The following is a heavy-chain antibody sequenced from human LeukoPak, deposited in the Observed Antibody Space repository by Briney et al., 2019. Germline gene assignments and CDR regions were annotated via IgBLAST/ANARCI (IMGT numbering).Heavy chain of an antibody. Sequence: SETLSLTCTVSGGSISSSSYYWGWIRQPPGKGLEWIGSIYYGGSTYYNPSLKSRVTISVDTSKNQFSLKLSSVTAADTAVYYCARPGYSSGWYYFDYWGQGILVTVSS. D-gene: IGHD6-19*01. CDR1: GGSISSSSYY. CDR2: IYYGGST. V-gene: IGHV4-39*07. J-gene: IGHJ4*02. CDR3: ARPGYSSGWYYFDY.